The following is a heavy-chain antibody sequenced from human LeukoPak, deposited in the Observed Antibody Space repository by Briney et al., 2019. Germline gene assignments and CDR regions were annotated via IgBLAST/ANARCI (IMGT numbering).Heavy chain of an antibody. V-gene: IGHV1-24*01. CDR1: GYTLTELS. CDR3: ATGSNGDYYDSSGSEDYFDY. J-gene: IGHJ4*02. CDR2: FDPEDGET. D-gene: IGHD3-22*01. Sequence: ASVKVSCKVSGYTLTELSMHWVRQAPGKGRGWMGGFDPEDGETIYAQKFQGRVTMTEDTSTDTAYMELSSLRSEDTAVYYCATGSNGDYYDSSGSEDYFDYWGQGTLVTVSS.